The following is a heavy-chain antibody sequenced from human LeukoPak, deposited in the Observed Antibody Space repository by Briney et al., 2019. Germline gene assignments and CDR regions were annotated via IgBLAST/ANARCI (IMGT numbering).Heavy chain of an antibody. Sequence: GGSLRLSCAASGFTVSSNYMTWVRQAPGKGLEWVAVISYDGSNKYYADSVKGRFTISRDNSKNTLYLQMNSLRAEDTAVYYCARDPVFTVVTMRRYDYWGQGTLVTVSS. CDR3: ARDPVFTVVTMRRYDY. J-gene: IGHJ4*02. CDR2: ISYDGSNK. D-gene: IGHD4-23*01. CDR1: GFTVSSNY. V-gene: IGHV3-30*03.